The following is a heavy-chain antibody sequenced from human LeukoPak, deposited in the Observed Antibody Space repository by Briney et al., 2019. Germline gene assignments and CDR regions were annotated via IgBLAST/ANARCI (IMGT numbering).Heavy chain of an antibody. D-gene: IGHD3-16*01. CDR1: GFTLSTYS. CDR2: ISSTSSTI. Sequence: GGSLRLSCAASGFTLSTYSMNWVRQVPGKGLEWVSYISSTSSTIYYADSVKGRFTISRDNAKNSLYLQMNSLRAEDTAVYYCAKDDDWGRYKHWGQGTLVTVSS. CDR3: AKDDDWGRYKH. J-gene: IGHJ1*01. V-gene: IGHV3-48*01.